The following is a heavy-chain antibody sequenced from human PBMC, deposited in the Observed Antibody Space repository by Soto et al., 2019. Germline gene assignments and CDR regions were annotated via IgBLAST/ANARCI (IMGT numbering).Heavy chain of an antibody. J-gene: IGHJ3*02. V-gene: IGHV3-30-3*01. Sequence: PGGSLRLSCAASGFTFSSYAMHWVRQAPGKGLEWVAVISYDGSNKYYADSVKGRFTISRDNSKNTLYLQMNSLRAEDTAVYYSARDGNYDILGDAFDIWGQGTMVTVSS. CDR1: GFTFSSYA. CDR3: ARDGNYDILGDAFDI. D-gene: IGHD3-9*01. CDR2: ISYDGSNK.